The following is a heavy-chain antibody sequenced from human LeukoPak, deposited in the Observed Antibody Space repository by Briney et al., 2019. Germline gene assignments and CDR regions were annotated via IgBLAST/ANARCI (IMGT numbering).Heavy chain of an antibody. V-gene: IGHV1-18*01. CDR1: GYTFTTYG. J-gene: IGHJ2*01. D-gene: IGHD2-15*01. CDR3: ARSPNRYCSGGRCYIDWYFDV. Sequence: ASVTVSCKTSGYTFTTYGDTWVRQAPGQGLQWMGWISPYNGDTNYAQKLQGRVSLTTDTSTSTAYMELRSLTSDDTAIYYCARSPNRYCSGGRCYIDWYFDVWGRGTQVTVSS. CDR2: ISPYNGDT.